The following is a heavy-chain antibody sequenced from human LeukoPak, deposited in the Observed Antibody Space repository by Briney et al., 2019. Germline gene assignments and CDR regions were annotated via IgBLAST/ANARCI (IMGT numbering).Heavy chain of an antibody. Sequence: ASETLSLTCTVSGGSISSSSYSWGWIRQPPGKGLEWIGSIYYSGSTYYNPSLKSRVTISVDTSKNQFSLKLSSVTAADTAVYYCARRAFMEPRFDYWGQGTLVTVSS. V-gene: IGHV4-39*01. CDR3: ARRAFMEPRFDY. D-gene: IGHD3-3*01. CDR1: GGSISSSSYS. J-gene: IGHJ4*02. CDR2: IYYSGST.